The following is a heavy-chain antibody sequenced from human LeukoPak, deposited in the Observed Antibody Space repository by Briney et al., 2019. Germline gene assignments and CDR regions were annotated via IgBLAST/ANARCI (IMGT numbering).Heavy chain of an antibody. D-gene: IGHD3-22*01. V-gene: IGHV4-59*08. CDR3: ARRVIRDYDRWGGEVIPFDI. CDR2: IYYSGST. Sequence: SETLSLTCTVSGGSISSDYWSWIRQPPGKGLEWSGYIYYSGSTNYNPSLKSRVTISVDTSKNKFSLKLSSVTAADTAVYYCARRVIRDYDRWGGEVIPFDIWGQGTMVTVSS. CDR1: GGSISSDY. J-gene: IGHJ3*02.